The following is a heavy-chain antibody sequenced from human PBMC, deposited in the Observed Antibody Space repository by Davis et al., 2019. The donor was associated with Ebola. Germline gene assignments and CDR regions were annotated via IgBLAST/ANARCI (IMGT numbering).Heavy chain of an antibody. Sequence: SETLSLTCAVYGGSFSGYFWSWIRQPPGKGLEWIGAVSRSGDTNYNPSVEGRVTILLDAPKNQFSLSLKSVTAADTAVYYCARTALTSISDSGLGYNYFDPWGQGTLVTVSS. V-gene: IGHV4-34*01. CDR3: ARTALTSISDSGLGYNYFDP. CDR2: VSRSGDT. D-gene: IGHD4-17*01. CDR1: GGSFSGYF. J-gene: IGHJ5*02.